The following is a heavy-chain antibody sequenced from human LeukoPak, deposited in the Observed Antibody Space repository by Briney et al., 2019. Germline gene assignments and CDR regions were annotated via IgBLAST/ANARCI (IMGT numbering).Heavy chain of an antibody. J-gene: IGHJ5*02. CDR1: GFAFSSYG. CDR2: IWYGGSNK. D-gene: IGHD3-10*01. Sequence: GGSLRLSCAASGFAFSSYGMHWVRQAPGKGLEWVAVIWYGGSNKYYADSVKGRFTISRDNSKNTLYLQMNSLRAEDTAVYYCAKDQFPFGELPNWFDPWGQGTLVTVSS. CDR3: AKDQFPFGELPNWFDP. V-gene: IGHV3-30*02.